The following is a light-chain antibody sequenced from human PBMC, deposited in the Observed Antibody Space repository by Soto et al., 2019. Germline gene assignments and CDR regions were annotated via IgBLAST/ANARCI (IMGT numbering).Light chain of an antibody. CDR1: RSVSSN. V-gene: IGKV3-15*01. CDR2: GAS. Sequence: EIVMTQSPATLSVSPGERATLSCRASRSVSSNLAWYQQKPGQAPRLLIYGASTRATGIPARFSGSGSGTEFTLTISSLQSEDFAVYYCQQYKNWPRTFGQGTKV. J-gene: IGKJ1*01. CDR3: QQYKNWPRT.